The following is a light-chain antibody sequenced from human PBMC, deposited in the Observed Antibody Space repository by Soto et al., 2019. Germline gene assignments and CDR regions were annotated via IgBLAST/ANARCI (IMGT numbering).Light chain of an antibody. CDR3: CSYAGSLYV. J-gene: IGLJ1*01. Sequence: QSALTQPRSVSGSPGQSVTISCTGTSSDVGSYNYVSWYQQHPGKAPKLMIYDVSKRPSGVPDRFSGSKSGNTASLTISGLQAEAEADYYCCSYAGSLYVFGTGTKLTVL. CDR2: DVS. CDR1: SSDVGSYNY. V-gene: IGLV2-11*01.